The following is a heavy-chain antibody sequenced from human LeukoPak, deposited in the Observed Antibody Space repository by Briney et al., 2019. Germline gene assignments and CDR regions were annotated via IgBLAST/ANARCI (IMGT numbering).Heavy chain of an antibody. CDR1: GFTFSSYA. Sequence: GGSLRLSCAASGFTFSSYAMSWVRQAPGKGLEWVSAISGSGGSTYYADPVKGRFTISRDSSKNTLYLQMNSLRAEDTAVYYCAKDVAAATDVNDYWGQGTLVTVSS. D-gene: IGHD6-13*01. CDR2: ISGSGGST. J-gene: IGHJ4*02. CDR3: AKDVAAATDVNDY. V-gene: IGHV3-23*01.